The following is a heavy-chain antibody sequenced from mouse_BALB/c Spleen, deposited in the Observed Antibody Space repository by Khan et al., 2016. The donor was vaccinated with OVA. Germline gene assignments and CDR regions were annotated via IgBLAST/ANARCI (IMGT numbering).Heavy chain of an antibody. J-gene: IGHJ4*01. V-gene: IGHV2-6-1*01. CDR2: IWSDGST. CDR1: GFSLTSYG. Sequence: QVQLKQSGPGLVAPSQSLSITCTISGFSLTSYGIHWVRQPPGKGLEWLVVIWSDGSTTYNSTLKSRLSITKDNSKSQVFLKMNSLQTDDTAMYYCARQPYYHYYVMDYWGQGTSDTVSS. D-gene: IGHD2-10*01. CDR3: ARQPYYHYYVMDY.